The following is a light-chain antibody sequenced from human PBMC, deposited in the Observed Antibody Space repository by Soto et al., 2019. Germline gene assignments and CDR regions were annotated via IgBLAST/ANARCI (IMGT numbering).Light chain of an antibody. J-gene: IGKJ2*01. V-gene: IGKV1-33*01. CDR2: DAS. CDR3: QQYDNLPYT. CDR1: QDISNY. Sequence: DIQMTQSPSSLSASVGDRVTITCQASQDISNYLNWYQQKPGKAPKLLIYDASNLETGVPSRFSGSGSGTDSTFTISSLQPEDIATYYSQQYDNLPYTFGQGTKLEIK.